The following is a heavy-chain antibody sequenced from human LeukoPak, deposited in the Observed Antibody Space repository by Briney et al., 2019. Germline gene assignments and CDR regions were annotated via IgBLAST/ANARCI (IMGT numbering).Heavy chain of an antibody. J-gene: IGHJ4*02. CDR2: IYYSGST. V-gene: IGHV4-61*10. D-gene: IGHD4-23*01. CDR3: ARGNGGFKPFDY. Sequence: PSETLSLTCTVSGGSISSGSYYWSWIRQPAGKGLEWIGYIYYSGSTNYNPSLKSRVTISVDTSKNQFSLKLSSVTAADTAVYYCARGNGGFKPFDYWGQGTLVTVSS. CDR1: GGSISSGSYY.